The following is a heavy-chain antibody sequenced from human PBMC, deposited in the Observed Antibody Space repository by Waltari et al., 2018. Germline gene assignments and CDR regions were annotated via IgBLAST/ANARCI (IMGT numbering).Heavy chain of an antibody. J-gene: IGHJ5*01. CDR2: INEDGKTT. D-gene: IGHD6-19*01. CDR1: GFTFSKYW. V-gene: IGHV3-74*01. Sequence: EVQLVESGGGLVQPGGSLRLSCAASGFTFSKYWMHWVRQAPGKGLVWVSRINEDGKTTTYADSVKGRFTISRDNAKNTMYLQMKRLRPEDTAVYFCARDLAGRDDSWGQGTLVTVSS. CDR3: ARDLAGRDDS.